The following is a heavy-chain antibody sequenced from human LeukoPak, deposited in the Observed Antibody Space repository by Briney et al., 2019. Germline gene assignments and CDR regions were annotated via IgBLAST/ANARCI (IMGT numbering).Heavy chain of an antibody. CDR2: IKSKTDGGTT. CDR3: NTGTAAADY. D-gene: IGHD6-25*01. V-gene: IGHV3-15*01. Sequence: NPGGSLRLSCAASGXIFKTYTMTWVRQAPGKGLEWVGRIKSKTDGGTTDYAAPVKDRFTISRDDSKTTLYLQVNSLKTEDTAVYYCNTGTAAADYWGQGTLVTVSS. CDR1: GXIFKTYT. J-gene: IGHJ4*02.